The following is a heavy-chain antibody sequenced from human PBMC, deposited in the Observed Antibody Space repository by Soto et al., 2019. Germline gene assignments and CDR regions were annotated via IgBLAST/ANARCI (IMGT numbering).Heavy chain of an antibody. V-gene: IGHV3-53*01. CDR2: IYSGGST. D-gene: IGHD6-19*01. CDR1: GFTVSSNY. J-gene: IGHJ3*02. CDR3: ARDGQWLVDAFDI. Sequence: LRLSCAASGFTVSSNYMSWVRQAPGKGLEWVSVIYSGGSTYYAGSVKGRFTISRDNSKNTLYLQMNSLRAEDTAVYYCARDGQWLVDAFDIWGQGTMVTVSS.